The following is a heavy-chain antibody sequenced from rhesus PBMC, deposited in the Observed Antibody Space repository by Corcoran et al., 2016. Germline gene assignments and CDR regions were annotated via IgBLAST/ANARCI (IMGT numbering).Heavy chain of an antibody. CDR2: IDGSGWST. CDR1: GGSISSSNW. Sequence: QVQLQESGPAVVKPSETLSLTCAVSGGSISSSNWWRWIRQSPGKGLEWIGGIDGSGWSTEYNPSLKSRVTISKDTSKNQFALKLSSVTAADTAVYYCARDDYNFWTGYYKYYFDYWGQGVLVTVSS. V-gene: IGHV4-93*01. CDR3: ARDDYNFWTGYYKYYFDY. D-gene: IGHD3-3*01. J-gene: IGHJ4*01.